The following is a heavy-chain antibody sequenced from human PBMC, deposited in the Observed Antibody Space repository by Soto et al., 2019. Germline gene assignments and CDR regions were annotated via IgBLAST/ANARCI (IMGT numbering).Heavy chain of an antibody. CDR2: ISSNSAYI. CDR3: TRDASRDSSARGWFDP. CDR1: EITLNIYW. V-gene: IGHV3-21*01. J-gene: IGHJ5*02. D-gene: IGHD6-13*01. Sequence: GGSLRLSCTASEITLNIYWMHWIRQAPGKGLEWVSTISSNSAYIYYTDALRGRFTISRDNAKNSLHLQMNSLRAEDTAVYYCTRDASRDSSARGWFDPWGPGTLVTV.